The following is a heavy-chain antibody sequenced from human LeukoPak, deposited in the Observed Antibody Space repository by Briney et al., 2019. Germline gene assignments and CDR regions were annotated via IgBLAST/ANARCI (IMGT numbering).Heavy chain of an antibody. CDR2: ISGSGGST. CDR1: GFTFSSYA. V-gene: IGHV3-23*01. D-gene: IGHD6-13*01. J-gene: IGHJ6*03. CDR3: ASSSTWYYYYYYMDV. Sequence: GGSLRLSCAASGFTFSSYAMSWVRQAPGKGLEWVSVISGSGGSTYYADSVKGRFTISRDNAKNTLYLQMNSLRAEDTAVYYCASSSTWYYYYYYMDVWGKGTTVTVSS.